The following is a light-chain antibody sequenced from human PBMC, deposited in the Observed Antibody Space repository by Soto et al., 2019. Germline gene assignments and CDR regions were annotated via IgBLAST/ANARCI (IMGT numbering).Light chain of an antibody. CDR3: CSYTSGSTYV. V-gene: IGLV2-14*03. J-gene: IGLJ1*01. Sequence: QSAPTQPVSVSGSPGQSITISCTGTSSDVGGYNYVSWYQQHPGKAPKLMIYDVSNRPSGVSNRFSGSKSGNTASLTIFGLQAEDGADYYCCSYTSGSTYVFGTGTKVTVL. CDR2: DVS. CDR1: SSDVGGYNY.